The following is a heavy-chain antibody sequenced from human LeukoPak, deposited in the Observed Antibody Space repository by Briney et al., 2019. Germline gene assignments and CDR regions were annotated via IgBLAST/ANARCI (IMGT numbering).Heavy chain of an antibody. CDR2: INPNSGGT. J-gene: IGHJ4*02. V-gene: IGHV1-2*06. D-gene: IGHD4-11*01. CDR1: GYTFTGYY. CDR3: ARDAGSLAVTDY. Sequence: ASVKVSCKASGYTFTGYYMHWVRQAPGQGLEWMGRINPNSGGTNYAQKFQGRVTTTRDTSISTAYMELSRLRSDDTAVYYCARDAGSLAVTDYWGQGTLVTVSS.